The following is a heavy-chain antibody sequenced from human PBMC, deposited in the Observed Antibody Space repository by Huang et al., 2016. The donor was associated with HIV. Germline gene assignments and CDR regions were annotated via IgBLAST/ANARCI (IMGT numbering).Heavy chain of an antibody. Sequence: QVQLVQSGAEVKKPGASVKVSCKASGYTFSSFGISWVRQAPGQGLEWVGCVSVYDGNKKFAQKCQGRLTMTTDTSTRTAYMERRSLRSDDTAVYYCARGGGIQLWLLGYYYMDVWGNGTTVTVSS. CDR3: ARGGGIQLWLLGYYYMDV. V-gene: IGHV1-18*01. CDR1: GYTFSSFG. D-gene: IGHD5-18*01. J-gene: IGHJ6*03. CDR2: VSVYDGNK.